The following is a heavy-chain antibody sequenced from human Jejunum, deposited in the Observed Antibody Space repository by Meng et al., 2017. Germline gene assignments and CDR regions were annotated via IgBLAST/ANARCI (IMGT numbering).Heavy chain of an antibody. J-gene: IGHJ4*02. Sequence: GQLQESGPGLLKPSGPLSLTCGVSGGSISSSDWWSWVRQPPGKGLEWIGEIHHSGSTNYNPSLKSRVTISVDKSKNQFSLKLSSVTAADTAVYYCAREWSGSFRHFDYWGQGTLVTASS. CDR2: IHHSGST. CDR3: AREWSGSFRHFDY. V-gene: IGHV4-4*02. CDR1: GGSISSSDW. D-gene: IGHD3-16*02.